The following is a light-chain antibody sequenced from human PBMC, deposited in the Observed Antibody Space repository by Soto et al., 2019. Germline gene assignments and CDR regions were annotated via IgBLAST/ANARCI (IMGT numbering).Light chain of an antibody. CDR2: DSS. V-gene: IGKV1-33*01. CDR3: QQYDNLPRT. CDR1: EDITTS. J-gene: IGKJ1*01. Sequence: DIQMTQSPSSLSASVGDRVTITCQASEDITTSLSWYQQKPGQAPKILLFDSSNLDTGIPARFSGSGSGTDFTFTISSLEPEDVATYYCQQYDNLPRTFGQGTKVDIK.